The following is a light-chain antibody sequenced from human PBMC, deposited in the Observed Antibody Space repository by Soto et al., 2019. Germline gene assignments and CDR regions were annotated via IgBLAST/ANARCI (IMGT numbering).Light chain of an antibody. V-gene: IGKV1-33*01. Sequence: DIQMTQSPSSLSASVGDRFTITCQASQDITNYLNWYQHKPGKAPKLLIYDASNLETGVPSRFSGSGSGTDFTFTITSLQPEDIATYYCQQYDSLPLTFGGGTKVDIK. CDR2: DAS. J-gene: IGKJ4*01. CDR1: QDITNY. CDR3: QQYDSLPLT.